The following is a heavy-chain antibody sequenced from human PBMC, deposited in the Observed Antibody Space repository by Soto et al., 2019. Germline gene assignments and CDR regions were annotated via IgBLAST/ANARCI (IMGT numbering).Heavy chain of an antibody. J-gene: IGHJ4*02. CDR3: ATVHNTSRSFDY. V-gene: IGHV3-23*01. CDR1: GFTFSIYA. Sequence: GGSLRLSCAASGFTFSIYAMTWVRQAPGKGLEWVSTTGGSGRTTYYADSVKGRFTVSRDNSKNTLDLQMSSLRAEDTAVYYCATVHNTSRSFDYWGQGTLVAVSS. D-gene: IGHD1-20*01. CDR2: TGGSGRTT.